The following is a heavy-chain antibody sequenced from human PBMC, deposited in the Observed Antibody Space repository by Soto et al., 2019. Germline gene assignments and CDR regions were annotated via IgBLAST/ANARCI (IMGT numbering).Heavy chain of an antibody. V-gene: IGHV4-4*08. CDR2: IYRSGST. CDR3: ARLNTIFGVGGDNWFDP. CDR1: GDSVRNQY. Sequence: SETLSLTCTVSGDSVRNQYWSWIRRPPGRGLEWIGYIYRSGSTKYNPSLKSRLTISVDTSKNQFSLKLSSVTAADTAVYYCARLNTIFGVGGDNWFDPWGQGTLVTVSS. D-gene: IGHD3-3*01. J-gene: IGHJ5*02.